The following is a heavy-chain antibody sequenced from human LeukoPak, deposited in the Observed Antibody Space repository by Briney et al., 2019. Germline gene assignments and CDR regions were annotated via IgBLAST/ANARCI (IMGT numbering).Heavy chain of an antibody. D-gene: IGHD3-10*01. Sequence: GGSLRLSCAASGFTFSSYWMHWVRQAPGGGLVWVSRNNTDGSSTNYADSVKGRFTISRDNAKNTLYLQMNSLRAEDTAVYYCARDLMGVPGYWGQGTLVTVSS. V-gene: IGHV3-74*01. CDR1: GFTFSSYW. CDR3: ARDLMGVPGY. J-gene: IGHJ4*02. CDR2: NNTDGSST.